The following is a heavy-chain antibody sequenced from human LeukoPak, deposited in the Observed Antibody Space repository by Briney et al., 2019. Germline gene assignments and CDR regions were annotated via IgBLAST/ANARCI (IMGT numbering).Heavy chain of an antibody. J-gene: IGHJ4*02. V-gene: IGHV3-30*03. CDR2: ISNDGRNQ. D-gene: IGHD1-14*01. CDR1: GFTFNSFG. CDR3: ARVRSSRSHKFDY. Sequence: GGSLRLSCAVSGFTFNSFGMHWVRQTPGKGLEWVAVISNDGRNQYYADSVKGRFTISRDNAKNSLYLQMNSLRAEDTAVYYCARVRSSRSHKFDYWGQGTLVTVSS.